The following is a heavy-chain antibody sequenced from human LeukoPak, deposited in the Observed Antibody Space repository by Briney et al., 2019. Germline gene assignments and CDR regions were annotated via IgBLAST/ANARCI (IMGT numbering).Heavy chain of an antibody. CDR2: IRYDGSNK. CDR3: AKESQLSYSGTFYIDY. Sequence: PGGSLRLSCAGSGFTFSSYGMNWVRQAPGKGREWVAFIRYDGSNKYYADSVKGRFTISRDSSKNTLSLEMHSLRAEDTAVYYCAKESQLSYSGTFYIDYWGQGTLVTVSS. CDR1: GFTFSSYG. V-gene: IGHV3-30*02. D-gene: IGHD1-26*01. J-gene: IGHJ4*02.